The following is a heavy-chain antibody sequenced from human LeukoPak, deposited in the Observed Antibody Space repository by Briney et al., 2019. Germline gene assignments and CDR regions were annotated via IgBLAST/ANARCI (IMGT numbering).Heavy chain of an antibody. CDR1: GFTVSSNY. J-gene: IGHJ6*02. Sequence: GGSLRLSCAASGFTVSSNYMSWVRQAPGKGLEWVSVIYSGGSTYYADSVKGRSTISRDNSKNTLYLQMNSLRAEDTAVYYCARANDFWSGYSSGYYGMDVWGQGTTVTVSS. D-gene: IGHD3-3*01. CDR3: ARANDFWSGYSSGYYGMDV. CDR2: IYSGGST. V-gene: IGHV3-53*01.